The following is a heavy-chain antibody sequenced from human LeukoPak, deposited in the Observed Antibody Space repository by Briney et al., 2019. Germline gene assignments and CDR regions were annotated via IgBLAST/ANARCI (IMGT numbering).Heavy chain of an antibody. CDR1: VFTISNYE. CDR2: ISSSCGII. J-gene: IGHJ4*02. Sequence: GWALRLSRACSVFTISNYETNWVRQAPGKGLEGVSYISSSCGIIHYADCVKGRFTISRDNAKNSLYLQMNSLRAEDTAVYYCARDLGSGSQQIDYWGQGTLVTVSS. CDR3: ARDLGSGSQQIDY. V-gene: IGHV3-48*03. D-gene: IGHD3-10*01.